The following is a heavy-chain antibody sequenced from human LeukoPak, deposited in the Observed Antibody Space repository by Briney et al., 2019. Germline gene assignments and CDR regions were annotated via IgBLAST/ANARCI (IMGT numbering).Heavy chain of an antibody. J-gene: IGHJ4*02. CDR3: ARGIVGATEVDY. CDR2: ISAYNGNT. Sequence: ASVKLSCKASGYTFTSDGISGVRQAPGQGREWMGWISAYNGNTNYAQKLQGRVTITTDTSTSTAYMELRSVRSDDTAVYYCARGIVGATEVDYWGQGTLVTVSS. D-gene: IGHD1-26*01. CDR1: GYTFTSDG. V-gene: IGHV1-18*01.